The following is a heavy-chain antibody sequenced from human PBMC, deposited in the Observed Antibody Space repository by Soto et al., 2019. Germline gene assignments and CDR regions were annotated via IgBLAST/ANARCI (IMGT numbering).Heavy chain of an antibody. CDR1: GFTFSSYG. V-gene: IGHV3-33*01. D-gene: IGHD6-6*01. J-gene: IGHJ5*02. Sequence: QVQLVESGGGVVQPGRSLRLSCAASGFTFSSYGMHWVRQAPGKGLEWVAVIWYDGSNKYYADSVKGRITISRDNCKNKLYLQMNSLRAKDTAVYYCARDGTPDSSSGWFDPWGQGTLVTVSS. CDR2: IWYDGSNK. CDR3: ARDGTPDSSSGWFDP.